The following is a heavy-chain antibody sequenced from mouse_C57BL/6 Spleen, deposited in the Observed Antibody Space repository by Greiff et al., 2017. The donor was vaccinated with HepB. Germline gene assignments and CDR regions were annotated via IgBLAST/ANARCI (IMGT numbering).Heavy chain of an antibody. CDR1: GYAFSSSW. V-gene: IGHV1-82*01. CDR2: IYPGDGDT. CDR3: ARYYYGSSYYAMDY. D-gene: IGHD1-1*01. Sequence: QVQLQQSGPELVKPGASVKISCKASGYAFSSSWMNWVKQRPGKGLEWIGRIYPGDGDTNYNGKFKGKATLTADKSSSTAYMQLSSLKSEDSAVYFCARYYYGSSYYAMDYWGQGTSVTVSS. J-gene: IGHJ4*01.